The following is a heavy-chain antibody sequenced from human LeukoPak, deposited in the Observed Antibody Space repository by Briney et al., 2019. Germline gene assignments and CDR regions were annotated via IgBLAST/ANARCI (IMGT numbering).Heavy chain of an antibody. D-gene: IGHD2-21*01. V-gene: IGHV1-69*05. J-gene: IGHJ4*02. Sequence: SVKVSCKASGGTFSSYAISWVRQAPGQGLEWMGRVIPIFGTANYAQKFQGRVTITTDESTSTAYMELSSLRSEDTAVYYCARGVKPNPYYFDYWGQGTLVTVSS. CDR1: GGTFSSYA. CDR2: VIPIFGTA. CDR3: ARGVKPNPYYFDY.